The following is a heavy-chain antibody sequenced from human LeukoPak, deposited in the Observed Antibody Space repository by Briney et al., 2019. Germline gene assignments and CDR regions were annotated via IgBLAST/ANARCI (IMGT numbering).Heavy chain of an antibody. D-gene: IGHD3-3*01. CDR3: ARGFWSGPSGWGVAFDL. CDR1: GFTFSAHS. V-gene: IGHV3-69-1*01. J-gene: IGHJ3*01. Sequence: GGSLRLSCAGSGFTFSAHSMNWVRQAPGRPPEWLSYISSTGSVYYAPSVQGRFAISRDNARDSLFLQMSGLRGEDTAVYYCARGFWSGPSGWGVAFDLWGQGAMVTVSS. CDR2: ISSTGSV.